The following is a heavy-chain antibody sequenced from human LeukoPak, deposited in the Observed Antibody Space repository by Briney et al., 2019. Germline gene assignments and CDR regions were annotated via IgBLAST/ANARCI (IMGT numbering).Heavy chain of an antibody. CDR3: ARSRGYSGKHVDAFDI. V-gene: IGHV3-66*01. J-gene: IGHJ3*02. D-gene: IGHD1-26*01. Sequence: GGSLRLSCAASGFTVSSNYMSWVRQAPGKGLECVASIYSDSSTYYADSVKGRFTISRDNSQNTLYLQMNNLRAEDTAFYYCARSRGYSGKHVDAFDIWGQGSMVTVSS. CDR1: GFTVSSNY. CDR2: IYSDSST.